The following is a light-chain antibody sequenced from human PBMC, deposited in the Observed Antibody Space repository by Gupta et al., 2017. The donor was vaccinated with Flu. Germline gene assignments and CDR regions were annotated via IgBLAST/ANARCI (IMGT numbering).Light chain of an antibody. V-gene: IGKV3D-11*01. CDR1: RGVSSY. J-gene: IGKJ4*01. Sequence: EFVLTNSPATLSLPPGERATLSCRASRGVSSYLAWYQQKPGQAPRLLIYDASNRATGIPARFSGSGSGTDFTLTISSLKPEDFAVYYCQQRSNWPLTFGGGTKVEIK. CDR2: DAS. CDR3: QQRSNWPLT.